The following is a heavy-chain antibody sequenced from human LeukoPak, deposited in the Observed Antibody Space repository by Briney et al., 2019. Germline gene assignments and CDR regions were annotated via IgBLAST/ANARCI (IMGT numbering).Heavy chain of an antibody. CDR3: ARLRTTGTFDY. V-gene: IGHV3-11*04. D-gene: IGHD1-1*01. CDR1: GFIFNEFY. J-gene: IGHJ4*02. CDR2: VTTTGDPV. Sequence: GGSLRLSCSASGFIFNEFYMSWIRQAPGKGLECVSYVTTTGDPVYYTDSVKGRFTISRDNAKNSLFLQMTSLRDEDTAVYYCARLRTTGTFDYWGQGTLVTVSS.